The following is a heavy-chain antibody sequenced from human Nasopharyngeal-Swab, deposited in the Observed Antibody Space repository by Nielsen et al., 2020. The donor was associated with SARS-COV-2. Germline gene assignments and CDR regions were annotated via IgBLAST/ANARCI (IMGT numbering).Heavy chain of an antibody. V-gene: IGHV4-34*01. Sequence: SETLSLTCAVYGGSFSGYYWSWIRQPPGKGLEWIGEINHSGSTNYIPSLKSRVTISVDTSKNQFSLKLSSVTAADTAVYYCARGRYSGSPREYFQHWGQGTLVTVSS. J-gene: IGHJ1*01. CDR1: GGSFSGYY. D-gene: IGHD5-12*01. CDR2: INHSGST. CDR3: ARGRYSGSPREYFQH.